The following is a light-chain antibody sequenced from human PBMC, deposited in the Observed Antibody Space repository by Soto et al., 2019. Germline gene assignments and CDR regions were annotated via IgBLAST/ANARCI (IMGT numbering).Light chain of an antibody. J-gene: IGKJ2*01. CDR2: KAS. Sequence: DIQMTQSPSTLSASVGDRVTITCRASQSINMWLAWYQQKPGKAPKLLIYKASFLESGVPSRLSGSGSGTDFTLTILNLQPDDSATYYCQQYSSYPHTFGQGTKRAIK. CDR3: QQYSSYPHT. CDR1: QSINMW. V-gene: IGKV1-5*03.